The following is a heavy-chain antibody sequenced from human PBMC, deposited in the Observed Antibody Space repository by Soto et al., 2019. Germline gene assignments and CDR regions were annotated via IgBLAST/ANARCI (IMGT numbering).Heavy chain of an antibody. D-gene: IGHD3-3*01. Sequence: QVQLVESGGGVVQPGRSLRLSCTASGFTFRSYAMHLVRQAPGKGLEWVALISYDGSNKYYADFVKGRFTISRDNSKNTLYLQKNSLSAEDTAVYYCARDGPQILESLLGSPDYWGQGTLVTVSS. CDR2: ISYDGSNK. J-gene: IGHJ4*02. CDR3: ARDGPQILESLLGSPDY. CDR1: GFTFRSYA. V-gene: IGHV3-30-3*01.